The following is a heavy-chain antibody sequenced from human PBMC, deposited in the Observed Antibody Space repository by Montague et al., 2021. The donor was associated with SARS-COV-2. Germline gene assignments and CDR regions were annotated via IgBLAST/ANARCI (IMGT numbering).Heavy chain of an antibody. V-gene: IGHV4-59*02. J-gene: IGHJ4*02. CDR1: GSSVRSYF. CDR3: ARENTVTTFGGPYYIDS. Sequence: SETLSLTCIVSGSSVRSYFWSWIRQPPGKGLEWIGNIYDSGSTNYNPYLKSRVTISVDTSKNQFSLKLSAVTAADTAVYYCARENTVTTFGGPYYIDSWGQGTLVTVSA. D-gene: IGHD4-17*01. CDR2: IYDSGST.